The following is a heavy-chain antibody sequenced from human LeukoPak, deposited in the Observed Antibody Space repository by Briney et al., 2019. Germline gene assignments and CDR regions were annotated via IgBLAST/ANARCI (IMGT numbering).Heavy chain of an antibody. Sequence: SGTLCLTSALSRGSLRGYYCTSSPHPPGPGLEGIGKIHYSGDTSYKPSLKSRVTISGASSNNQVPLNLRSVTAAATAVYYCARGRLDGYYFDYWGQGALATVSS. CDR3: ARGRLDGYYFDY. V-gene: IGHV4-34*01. J-gene: IGHJ4*02. D-gene: IGHD1-1*01. CDR1: RGSLRGYY. CDR2: IHYSGDT.